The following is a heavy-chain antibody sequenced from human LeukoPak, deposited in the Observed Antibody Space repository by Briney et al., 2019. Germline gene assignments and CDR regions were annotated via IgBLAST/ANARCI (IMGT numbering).Heavy chain of an antibody. V-gene: IGHV5-51*01. D-gene: IGHD4-17*01. CDR2: IYPDDPDI. CDR1: GFRFANSW. J-gene: IGHJ6*02. CDR3: ASMSDYGDYYYYGMDV. Sequence: GESLKISCKGSGFRFANSWIGWVRQVPGKGLEWMGTIYPDDPDIRYSPSFQGQVTISADKSISTAYLQWSSLKASDTAMYYCASMSDYGDYYYYGMDVWGQGTTVTVSS.